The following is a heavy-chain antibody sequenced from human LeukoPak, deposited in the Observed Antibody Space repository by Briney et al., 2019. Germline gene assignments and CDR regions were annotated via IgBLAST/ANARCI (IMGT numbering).Heavy chain of an antibody. J-gene: IGHJ4*02. CDR2: IYSGGST. CDR3: ARSYSSGWFPFDY. V-gene: IGHV3-53*01. CDR1: GFTVSSNY. D-gene: IGHD6-19*01. Sequence: GGSLRLSCAASGFTVSSNYMSWVRQAPGKGLEWVSVIYSGGSTYYADSVKGRFTISRDNSKSTVYLQMNSLRAEDTAVYYCARSYSSGWFPFDYWGQGTLVTVSS.